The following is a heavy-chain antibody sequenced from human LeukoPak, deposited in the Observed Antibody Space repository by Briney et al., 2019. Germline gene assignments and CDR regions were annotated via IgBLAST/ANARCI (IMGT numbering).Heavy chain of an antibody. CDR1: GFTFSNYW. D-gene: IGHD4-17*01. J-gene: IGHJ4*02. CDR3: ARDKTSVTTFGY. CDR2: IKYDGSEE. V-gene: IGHV3-7*03. Sequence: GGSLRLSCAASGFTFSNYWMNWVRQAPGKGLEWVANIKYDGSEEHYVDSVKGRFTISRDNAQNSLYLQMNGLRAEDTAVYYCARDKTSVTTFGYWGQGTLVTVSS.